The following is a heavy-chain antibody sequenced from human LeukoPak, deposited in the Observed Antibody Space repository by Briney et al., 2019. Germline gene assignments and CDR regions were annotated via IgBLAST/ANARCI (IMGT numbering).Heavy chain of an antibody. J-gene: IGHJ4*02. Sequence: SETLSLTCAVYGGSFSGYYWSWIRRPPGKGLEWIGEISHSGSTNYNPSLKSRVTISVDTSKNQFSLKLSSVTAADTAVYYCAAQYSGYVRLDYWGQGTLVTVSS. CDR2: ISHSGST. CDR1: GGSFSGYY. V-gene: IGHV4-34*01. D-gene: IGHD5-12*01. CDR3: AAQYSGYVRLDY.